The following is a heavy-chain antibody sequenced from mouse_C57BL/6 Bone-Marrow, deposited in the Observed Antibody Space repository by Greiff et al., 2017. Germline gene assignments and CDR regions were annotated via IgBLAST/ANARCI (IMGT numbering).Heavy chain of an antibody. V-gene: IGHV1-55*01. CDR1: GYTFTSYW. Sequence: QVHVKQPGAELVKPGASVKMSCKASGYTFTSYWITWVKQRPGQGLEWIGDIYPGSGSNNYNEKIKSKATLTVDTSSSAAYMQLSSLTSEDSAVYDCARPYYSNDWYFDIGGTGTTVTVTS. D-gene: IGHD2-5*01. CDR3: ARPYYSNDWYFDI. J-gene: IGHJ1*03. CDR2: IYPGSGSN.